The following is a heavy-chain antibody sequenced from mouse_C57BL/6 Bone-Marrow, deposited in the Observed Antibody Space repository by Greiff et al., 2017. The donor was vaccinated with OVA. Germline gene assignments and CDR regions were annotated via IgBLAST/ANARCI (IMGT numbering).Heavy chain of an antibody. J-gene: IGHJ3*01. V-gene: IGHV14-4*01. D-gene: IGHD2-2*01. CDR2: IDPENGDT. CDR1: GFNIKDAY. CDR3: TTNGYDAHFFAY. Sequence: EVQLQQSGAELVRPGASVKLSCTASGFNIKDAYMHWVKQRPEQGLEWIGWIDPENGDTEYASKFQGKATITADTSSNTAYLQLSSLTSEDTAVYYCTTNGYDAHFFAYWGQGTLVTVSA.